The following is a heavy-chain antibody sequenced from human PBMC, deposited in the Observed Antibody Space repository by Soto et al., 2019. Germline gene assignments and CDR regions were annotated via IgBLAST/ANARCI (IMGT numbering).Heavy chain of an antibody. CDR1: GDSVSSNSAA. V-gene: IGHV6-1*01. CDR2: TYYRSKWYN. CDR3: AKGLSGKGLDTYFHGKDV. J-gene: IGHJ6*02. D-gene: IGHD2-15*01. Sequence: PSQTLSLTCAISGDSVSSNSAAWNWIRQSPSRGLEWLGRTYYRSKWYNDYAVSVKSRITINPDTSKNQFSLQLNSVTPEDTAVYYFAKGLSGKGLDTYFHGKDVRGQGTTVTVSS.